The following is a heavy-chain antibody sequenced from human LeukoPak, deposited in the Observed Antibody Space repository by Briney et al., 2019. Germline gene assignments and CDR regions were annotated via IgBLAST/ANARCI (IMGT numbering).Heavy chain of an antibody. Sequence: GASVKVPCKVSGNTLTELSMHWVRQAPGKGLEWMGGVDPRDGETFYAQKFQGRVTMTEDTSTDTAYMELSSLRSEDTAIYYCATFIPRPNDYGDYLYYYYGMDVWGQGTTVTVSS. CDR2: VDPRDGET. CDR1: GNTLTELS. J-gene: IGHJ6*02. D-gene: IGHD4-17*01. CDR3: ATFIPRPNDYGDYLYYYYGMDV. V-gene: IGHV1-24*01.